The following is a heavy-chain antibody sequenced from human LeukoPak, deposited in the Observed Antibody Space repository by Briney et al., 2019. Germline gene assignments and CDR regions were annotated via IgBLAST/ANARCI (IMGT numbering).Heavy chain of an antibody. V-gene: IGHV3-21*01. J-gene: IGHJ4*02. CDR3: ARDDAGGRDGYNAPNDY. CDR1: GFTFSSYS. D-gene: IGHD5-24*01. Sequence: GGSLRLSCAASGFTFSSYSMNWVRQAPGKGLEWVSSISSSSSYIYYADSVKGRFTISRDNAKNSLYLQMNSLRAEDTAVYYCARDDAGGRDGYNAPNDYWSQGTLVTVSS. CDR2: ISSSSSYI.